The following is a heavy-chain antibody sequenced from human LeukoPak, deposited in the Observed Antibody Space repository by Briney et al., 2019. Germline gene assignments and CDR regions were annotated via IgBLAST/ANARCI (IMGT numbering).Heavy chain of an antibody. CDR1: GFRFDDYG. Sequence: PGGSLRLSCVASGFRFDDYGMSWVRQAPGKGLEWVSGINWNGGSTGYADSVKGRFTISRDNAKNSLYLRMNSLRAEDTALYYCARGVRGSTAVGTFDYWGQGTLVTVSS. CDR3: ARGVRGSTAVGTFDY. J-gene: IGHJ4*02. CDR2: INWNGGST. D-gene: IGHD6-13*01. V-gene: IGHV3-20*04.